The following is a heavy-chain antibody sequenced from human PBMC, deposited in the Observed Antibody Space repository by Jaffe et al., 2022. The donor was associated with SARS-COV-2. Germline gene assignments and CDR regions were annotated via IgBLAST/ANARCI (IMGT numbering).Heavy chain of an antibody. CDR2: IRSKPSDGTA. V-gene: IGHV3-49*05. CDR3: ARVRESAAGYYYGMDV. CDR1: GFTFRDYS. Sequence: EVQLVESGGGLVKPGRSQRLSCATSGFTFRDYSMSWFRQAPGKGLEWVGFIRSKPSDGTAHYAASVTGRFTISRDDSLSIAYLQMNSLKTEDTAVYYCARVRESAAGYYYGMDVWGQGTTVIVSS. D-gene: IGHD6-13*01. J-gene: IGHJ6*02.